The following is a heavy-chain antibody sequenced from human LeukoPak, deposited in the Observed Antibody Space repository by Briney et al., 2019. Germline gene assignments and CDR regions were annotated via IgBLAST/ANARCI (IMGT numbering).Heavy chain of an antibody. CDR1: GFLFSSYA. Sequence: GGSLRLSCAASGFLFSSYAMSWVRQAPGKGLEWVSGITGSDGNTYYADSVKGRLTISRDNSKNTLSLQMNSLRAEDTAVYYCAKEYDGSGSYPVDSWGQGTLVTVSS. J-gene: IGHJ4*02. V-gene: IGHV3-23*01. D-gene: IGHD3-10*01. CDR2: ITGSDGNT. CDR3: AKEYDGSGSYPVDS.